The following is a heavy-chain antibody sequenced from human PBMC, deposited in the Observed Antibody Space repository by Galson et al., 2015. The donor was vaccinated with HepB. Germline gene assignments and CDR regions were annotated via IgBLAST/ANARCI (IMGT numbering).Heavy chain of an antibody. J-gene: IGHJ4*02. CDR2: ISGSGGDT. V-gene: IGHV3-23*01. D-gene: IGHD2-15*01. Sequence: SLRLSCAASGFTFSSYAMNWVRQAPGKGLEWVSGISGSGGDTYYPDSVKGRFTISRDNSENTLYMQMYSLRAEDTAVYYCATGGGYCSGGSCYDYWGQGTRVTVSS. CDR3: ATGGGYCSGGSCYDY. CDR1: GFTFSSYA.